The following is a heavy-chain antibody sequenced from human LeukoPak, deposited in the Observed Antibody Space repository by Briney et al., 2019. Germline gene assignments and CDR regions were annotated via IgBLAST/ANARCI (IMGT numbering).Heavy chain of an antibody. CDR1: GGSISSDGYY. V-gene: IGHV4-31*03. Sequence: SQTLSLTCTVSGGSISSDGYYWSWIRQHPGKGLEWIGYIYYSGSTYYNPSLKSRVTISVDTSKNQFSLKLSSVTAADTAVYYCARSTLRFLEWLFPTSFDYWGQGTLVTVSS. CDR3: ARSTLRFLEWLFPTSFDY. CDR2: IYYSGST. J-gene: IGHJ4*02. D-gene: IGHD3-3*01.